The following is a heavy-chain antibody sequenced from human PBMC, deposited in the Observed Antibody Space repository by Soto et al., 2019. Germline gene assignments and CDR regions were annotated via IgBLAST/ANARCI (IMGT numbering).Heavy chain of an antibody. J-gene: IGHJ4*02. CDR3: ARYYDSSGFLVDFDY. CDR1: GASVSTGSHY. V-gene: IGHV4-61*01. Sequence: SETLSLTCSVSGASVSTGSHYWSWIRQPLGKGLEWIAYISYSGSTYYNPSLKSRVTISVDTSKNQLSLKLSSVTAADTAVYYCARYYDSSGFLVDFDYWGQGTLVTVSS. D-gene: IGHD3-22*01. CDR2: ISYSGST.